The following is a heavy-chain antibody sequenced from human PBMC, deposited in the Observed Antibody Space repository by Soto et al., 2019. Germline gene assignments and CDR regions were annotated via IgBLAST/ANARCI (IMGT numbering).Heavy chain of an antibody. Sequence: SETLSLTCTVSGGSISSGGYYWSWIRQHPGKGLEWIGYIYYSGSTYYNPSLKSRVTISVDTSKNQFSLKLSSVTAADTAVYYCARVGVWGSYRYFDYWGQGTLVTVSS. V-gene: IGHV4-31*03. CDR3: ARVGVWGSYRYFDY. D-gene: IGHD3-16*02. J-gene: IGHJ4*02. CDR2: IYYSGST. CDR1: GGSISSGGYY.